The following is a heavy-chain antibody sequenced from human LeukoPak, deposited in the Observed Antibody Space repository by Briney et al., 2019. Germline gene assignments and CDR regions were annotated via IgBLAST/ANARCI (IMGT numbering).Heavy chain of an antibody. Sequence: SETLSPTCAVSGYSISSGYYWGWIRQPPGKGLEWIGSIYHSGSTYYNPSLKSRVTISVDTSKNQFSLKLSSVTAADTAVYYCARHLLGYYDSWSGYYTGGAFDIWGQGTMVTVSS. CDR2: IYHSGST. D-gene: IGHD3-3*01. CDR3: ARHLLGYYDSWSGYYTGGAFDI. V-gene: IGHV4-38-2*01. J-gene: IGHJ3*02. CDR1: GYSISSGYY.